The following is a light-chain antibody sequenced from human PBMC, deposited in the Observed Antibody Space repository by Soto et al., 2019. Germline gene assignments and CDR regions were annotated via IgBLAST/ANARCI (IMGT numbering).Light chain of an antibody. V-gene: IGKV3-11*01. CDR3: QQRSNWPPIT. CDR1: QSVKTF. J-gene: IGKJ5*01. CDR2: DAS. Sequence: EMVLTQSQATLPWSPGERASRSCRASQSVKTFLVWYQQRPGQAPRLLIYDASHRAAGIPARFSGSGFGTDFTLTISSLEPEDAAVYYCQQRSNWPPITFGQGTRLEIK.